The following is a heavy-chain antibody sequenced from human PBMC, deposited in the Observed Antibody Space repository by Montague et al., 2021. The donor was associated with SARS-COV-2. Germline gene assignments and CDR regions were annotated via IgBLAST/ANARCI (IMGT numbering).Heavy chain of an antibody. CDR1: GGSVSNGLYY. CDR3: ARDQDDPLTGYSNDAFDI. J-gene: IGHJ3*02. Sequence: TLSLTCTVSGGSVSNGLYYWSWIRQPAGKGLEWIGRIYTSGTTTYNPSLESRVTISLDTSKNQFSLKLSSVTAADTAIYYCARDQDDPLTGYSNDAFDIWGQGTMVTVSS. D-gene: IGHD3-9*01. CDR2: IYTSGTT. V-gene: IGHV4-61*02.